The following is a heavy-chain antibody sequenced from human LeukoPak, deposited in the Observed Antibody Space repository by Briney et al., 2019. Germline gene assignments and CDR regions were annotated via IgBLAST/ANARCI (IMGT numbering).Heavy chain of an antibody. V-gene: IGHV3-30*18. CDR3: AKDYYGSGSPRRGYFDY. CDR1: GFTFSSYG. D-gene: IGHD3-10*01. CDR2: ISYDGSNK. Sequence: PGGSLRLSCAASGFTFSSYGMHWVRQAPGKGLEWVAVISYDGSNKYYADSVKGRFTISRDNSKNTLYLQMNSLRAEDTAVYYCAKDYYGSGSPRRGYFDYWGQGTLVTVSS. J-gene: IGHJ4*02.